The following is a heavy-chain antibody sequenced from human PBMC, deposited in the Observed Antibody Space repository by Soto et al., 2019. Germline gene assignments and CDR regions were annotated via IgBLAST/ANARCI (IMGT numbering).Heavy chain of an antibody. CDR2: IIPIFGTA. V-gene: IGHV1-69*13. CDR3: ARDPVEMATITYFDY. D-gene: IGHD5-12*01. Sequence: SVKVSCTASGGTFSSYAISWVRQAPGQGLEWMGGIIPIFGTANYAQKFQGRVTITADESTSTAYMELSSLRSEDTAVYYCARDPVEMATITYFDYWGQGTLVTVSS. J-gene: IGHJ4*02. CDR1: GGTFSSYA.